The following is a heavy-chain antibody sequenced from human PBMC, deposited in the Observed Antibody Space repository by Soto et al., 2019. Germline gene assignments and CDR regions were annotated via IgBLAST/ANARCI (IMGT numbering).Heavy chain of an antibody. Sequence: SETLSLTCNVSGGSIDASTYYWRWIRQPPGKGPEWIASIYNSRNIHNNKSLKSRVTISVNTAKNQFSLNLKTVNATETAGKDCARHGGPRSSWFAQVYNWFDPWSQGTLVTVSS. CDR2: IYNSRNI. J-gene: IGHJ5*02. V-gene: IGHV4-39*01. D-gene: IGHD6-13*01. CDR1: GGSIDASTYY. CDR3: ARHGGPRSSWFAQVYNWFDP.